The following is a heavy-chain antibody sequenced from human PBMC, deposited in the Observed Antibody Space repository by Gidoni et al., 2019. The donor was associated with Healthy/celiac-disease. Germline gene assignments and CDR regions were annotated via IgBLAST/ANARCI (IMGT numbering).Heavy chain of an antibody. V-gene: IGHV4-61*02. J-gene: IGHJ3*02. Sequence: QVQLQESGPGLVKPSQTLSLTCTVSGGSISSGSYYWSWIRQPAGKGLEWIGRIYTSGSTNYNPSLKSRVTISVDTAKNQFSLKLSSVTAADTAVYYCARVPDIETLGAFDIWGQGTMVTVSS. CDR1: GGSISSGSYY. CDR3: ARVPDIETLGAFDI. D-gene: IGHD2-15*01. CDR2: IYTSGST.